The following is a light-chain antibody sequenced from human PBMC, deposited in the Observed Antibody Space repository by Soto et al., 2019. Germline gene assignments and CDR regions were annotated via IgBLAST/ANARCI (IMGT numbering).Light chain of an antibody. CDR3: QSYDSSPLWV. CDR2: EDN. CDR1: SGSIASNY. Sequence: NFMLTRPHSVSESPGKTVTISCTRSSGSIASNYVQLYQQRPGSAPTTVIYEDNQRPSGVPDRFSGSIDSSSNSASLTISGLKTEDEADYYGQSYDSSPLWVFGTGTKVTVL. V-gene: IGLV6-57*04. J-gene: IGLJ1*01.